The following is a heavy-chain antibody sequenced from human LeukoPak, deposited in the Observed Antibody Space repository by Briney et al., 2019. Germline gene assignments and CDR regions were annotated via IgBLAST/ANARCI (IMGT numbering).Heavy chain of an antibody. CDR1: GFTFSSYW. D-gene: IGHD1-7*01. CDR2: IKQDGSEK. J-gene: IGHJ4*02. Sequence: GGSLRLSCAASGFTFSSYWMSWVRQAPGKGLKWVANIKQDGSEKYYVDSVKGRFTISRDNAKNSLYLQMNSLRAEDTAVYYCASLGGKWNYPFDNWGQGTLATVSS. CDR3: ASLGGKWNYPFDN. V-gene: IGHV3-7*03.